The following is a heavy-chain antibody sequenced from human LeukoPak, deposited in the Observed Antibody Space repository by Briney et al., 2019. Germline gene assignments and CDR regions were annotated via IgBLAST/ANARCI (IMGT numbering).Heavy chain of an antibody. D-gene: IGHD2-21*02. Sequence: PGGSLRLSCTASGFTFGDYAMSWVRQAPGKGLEWVGFIRSKAYGGTTEYAASVKGRFTISRDDSKNTLYLQMNSLKTEDTAVYYCATDSDLLDVWGKGTTVTISS. V-gene: IGHV3-49*04. CDR1: GFTFGDYA. CDR3: ATDSDLLDV. CDR2: IRSKAYGGTT. J-gene: IGHJ6*04.